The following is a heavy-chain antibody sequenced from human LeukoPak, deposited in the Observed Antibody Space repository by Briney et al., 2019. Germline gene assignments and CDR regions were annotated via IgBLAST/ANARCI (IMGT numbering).Heavy chain of an antibody. V-gene: IGHV4-34*01. CDR1: GGSFSGYY. CDR2: ISHSGST. CDR3: ARDNGYYYDSSGYYRY. Sequence: SSETLSLTCAVYGGSFSGYYWSWIRQPPGKGLEWIGEISHSGSTNYNPSLKSRVTISVDTSKNQFSLKLSSVTAADTAVYYCARDNGYYYDSSGYYRYWGQGTLVTVSS. D-gene: IGHD3-22*01. J-gene: IGHJ4*02.